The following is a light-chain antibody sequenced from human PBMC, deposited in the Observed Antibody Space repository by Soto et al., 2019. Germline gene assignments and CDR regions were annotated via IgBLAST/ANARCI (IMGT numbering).Light chain of an antibody. Sequence: ASQGISSWLAWYQQKPGKAPKLLIYAASSLQSGVPSRFSGSGFGTEFTLTISSLQPEDFAAYYCQQLNSYPLTFGGGTKVDIK. V-gene: IGKV1-9*01. CDR3: QQLNSYPLT. CDR2: AAS. J-gene: IGKJ4*01. CDR1: QGISSW.